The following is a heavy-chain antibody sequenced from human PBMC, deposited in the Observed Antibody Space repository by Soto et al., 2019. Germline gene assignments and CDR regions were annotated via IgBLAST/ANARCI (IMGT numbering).Heavy chain of an antibody. V-gene: IGHV3-13*01. CDR1: GFTFSSYD. CDR3: ARTADCSGGSCPRGAFDI. CDR2: IGTAGDT. Sequence: GGSLRLSCAASGFTFSSYDMHWVRQATGKGLEWVSAIGTAGDTYYPGSVKGRFTISRENAKNSLYLQMNSLRAGDTAVYYCARTADCSGGSCPRGAFDIWGQGTMVTVSS. D-gene: IGHD2-15*01. J-gene: IGHJ3*02.